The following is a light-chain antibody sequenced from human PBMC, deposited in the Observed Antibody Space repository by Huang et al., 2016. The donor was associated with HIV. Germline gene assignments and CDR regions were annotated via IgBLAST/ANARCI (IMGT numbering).Light chain of an antibody. Sequence: EIVLTQSPGTLSLSPGESATLSCRASQSVSSTYLAWYQHKPGQAPRLLIYGASSRATGIPDRFSGSGSGTDFTLTISRLEPEDFAVYYCQQYGSSPTAFGQGTKVEIK. CDR1: QSVSSTY. CDR2: GAS. J-gene: IGKJ1*01. CDR3: QQYGSSPTA. V-gene: IGKV3-20*01.